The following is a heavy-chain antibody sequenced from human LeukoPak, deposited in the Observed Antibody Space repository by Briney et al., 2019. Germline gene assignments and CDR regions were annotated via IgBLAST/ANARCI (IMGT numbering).Heavy chain of an antibody. Sequence: PGGSLRLSCAAPGFTFSSYAMHWVRQAPGKGLEWVAVISYDGSNKYYADSVKGRFTISRDNSKNTLYLQMNSLRAEDTAVYYCARGGRGHFDWLLYYYFDYWGQGTLVTVSS. D-gene: IGHD3-9*01. J-gene: IGHJ4*02. CDR2: ISYDGSNK. CDR3: ARGGRGHFDWLLYYYFDY. CDR1: GFTFSSYA. V-gene: IGHV3-30*04.